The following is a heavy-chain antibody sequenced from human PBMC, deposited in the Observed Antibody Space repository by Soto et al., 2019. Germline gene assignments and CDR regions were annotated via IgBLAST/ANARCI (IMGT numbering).Heavy chain of an antibody. J-gene: IGHJ4*02. D-gene: IGHD2-15*01. Sequence: VGSMRLSCAASGFTFNSYSVNWVRQAHGEGLEWIASMSRSSSYIYYAESVKGRFTISRDNAKNSVYLQMNSLRAEDTAVYYCARDRGVAATLANYLDYWGQGTLVTVSS. CDR1: GFTFNSYS. CDR3: ARDRGVAATLANYLDY. CDR2: MSRSSSYI. V-gene: IGHV3-21*01.